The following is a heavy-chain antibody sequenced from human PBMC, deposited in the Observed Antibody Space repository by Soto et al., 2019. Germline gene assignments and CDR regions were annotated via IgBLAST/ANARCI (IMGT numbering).Heavy chain of an antibody. D-gene: IGHD6-19*01. J-gene: IGHJ5*02. CDR3: ARHPRRAVARTGRNWFDP. Sequence: PSETLSLTCTVSGGSISSSSYYWGWIRQPPGKGLEWIGSIYYSGSTYYNPSLKSRVTISVDTSKNQFSLKLSSVTAADTAVYYCARHPRRAVARTGRNWFDPWGQGTLVTSPQ. CDR2: IYYSGST. V-gene: IGHV4-39*01. CDR1: GGSISSSSYY.